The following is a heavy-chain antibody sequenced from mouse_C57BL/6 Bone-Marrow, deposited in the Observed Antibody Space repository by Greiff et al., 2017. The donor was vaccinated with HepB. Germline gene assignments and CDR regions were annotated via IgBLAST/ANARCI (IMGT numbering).Heavy chain of an antibody. CDR3: ARQGYYYGSPFDY. Sequence: EVKLMESGGGLVKPGGSLKLSCAASGFTFSSYTMSWVRQTPEKRLEWVATISGGGGNTYYPDSVKGRFTISRDNAKNTLYLQMSSLRSEDTALYYCARQGYYYGSPFDYWGQGTTLTVSS. D-gene: IGHD1-1*01. V-gene: IGHV5-9*01. CDR1: GFTFSSYT. CDR2: ISGGGGNT. J-gene: IGHJ2*01.